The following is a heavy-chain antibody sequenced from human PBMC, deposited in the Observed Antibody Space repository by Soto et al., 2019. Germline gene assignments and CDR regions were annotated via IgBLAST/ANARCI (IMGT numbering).Heavy chain of an antibody. CDR3: AKDQGALGYCSGGSCYSSY. CDR1: GFTFSIYA. V-gene: IGHV3-23*01. CDR2: ISGSGGST. D-gene: IGHD2-15*01. J-gene: IGHJ4*02. Sequence: PGGSLRLSCAASGFTFSIYAMSWVRHAPGKGLEWVSAISGSGGSTYYADSVKGRFTISRDNSKNTLYLQMNSLRAEDTAVYYCAKDQGALGYCSGGSCYSSYWGQGTLVTVSS.